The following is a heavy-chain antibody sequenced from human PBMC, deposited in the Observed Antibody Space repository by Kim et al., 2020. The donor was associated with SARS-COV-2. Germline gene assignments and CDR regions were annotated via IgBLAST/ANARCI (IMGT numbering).Heavy chain of an antibody. Sequence: SETLSLTCTVSGGSISSSSYYWGWIRQPPGKGLEWIGSIYYSGSTYYNPSLKSRVTISVDTSKNQFSLKLSSVTAADTAVYYCAREMEGGYYYDSSGYRLDYWGQGTLVTVSS. CDR3: AREMEGGYYYDSSGYRLDY. J-gene: IGHJ4*02. V-gene: IGHV4-39*02. CDR2: IYYSGST. D-gene: IGHD3-22*01. CDR1: GGSISSSSYY.